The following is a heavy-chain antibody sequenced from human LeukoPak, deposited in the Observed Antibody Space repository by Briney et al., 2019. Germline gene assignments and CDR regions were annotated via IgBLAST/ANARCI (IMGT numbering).Heavy chain of an antibody. CDR1: GFTFSSYA. CDR3: ARDGSGWPTEFDCCDY. D-gene: IGHD6-19*01. Sequence: GRSLRLSCAAYGFTFSSYAMHWVRQAPGKGLEWVTVISYDGSNKYYANSVRGRFTLSRDNYKNTLYLQMNSLRAEDTAVYYCARDGSGWPTEFDCCDYWGQGTLVTVSS. CDR2: ISYDGSNK. V-gene: IGHV3-30-3*01. J-gene: IGHJ4*02.